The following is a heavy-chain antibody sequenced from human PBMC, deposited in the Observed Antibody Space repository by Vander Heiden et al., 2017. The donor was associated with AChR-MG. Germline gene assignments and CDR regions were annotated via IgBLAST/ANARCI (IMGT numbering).Heavy chain of an antibody. J-gene: IGHJ4*02. CDR1: GFAFGSYW. CDR2: INSDGSST. Sequence: EVQLVESGGGLVQPGGSLRLSCAASGFAFGSYWIHWVRPAQGKGLVWVSRINSDGSSTNYADSVKGRFTNSRDNAKNTVYLQMNSLRAEDTAVYYCTRVKLSPAGVVTLPFDYWGQGTLVTVSS. CDR3: TRVKLSPAGVVTLPFDY. D-gene: IGHD3-3*01. V-gene: IGHV3-74*01.